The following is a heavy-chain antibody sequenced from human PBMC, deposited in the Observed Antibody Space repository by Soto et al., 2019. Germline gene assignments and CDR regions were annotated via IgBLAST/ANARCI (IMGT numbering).Heavy chain of an antibody. D-gene: IGHD3-22*01. CDR3: ARSSLRVVVKSDWFDP. V-gene: IGHV1-18*01. J-gene: IGHJ5*02. CDR1: GYTFTSYG. CDR2: ISAYNGNT. Sequence: GASVKVSCKASGYTFTSYGISWVRQAPGQGLEWMGWISAYNGNTNYALKLQGRVTMTTDTSTSTAYMELRSLRSDDTAVYYCARSSLRVVVKSDWFDPWGQGTLVTVSS.